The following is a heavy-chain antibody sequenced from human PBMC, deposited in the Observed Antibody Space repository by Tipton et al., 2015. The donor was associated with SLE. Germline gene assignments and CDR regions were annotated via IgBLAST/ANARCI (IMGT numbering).Heavy chain of an antibody. Sequence: TLSLTCTVSGGSISSDDYYWTWIRQPPGKGLEWIGYIYYSGGTSYNPALQSRVSMSVDMSKNQFSLRLSSVTAADTAIYYCVRSSCTTGACPYDTWGLGTLVTVSS. J-gene: IGHJ5*02. CDR2: IYYSGGT. V-gene: IGHV4-31*03. D-gene: IGHD4/OR15-4a*01. CDR3: VRSSCTTGACPYDT. CDR1: GGSISSDDYY.